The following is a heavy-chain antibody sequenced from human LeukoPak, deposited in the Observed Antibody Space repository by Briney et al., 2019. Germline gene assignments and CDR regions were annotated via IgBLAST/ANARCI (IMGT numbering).Heavy chain of an antibody. J-gene: IGHJ4*01. CDR2: VKSKTDGGTT. CDR3: TTGVTTIYYFDY. CDR1: GFTFNNAW. V-gene: IGHV3-15*01. Sequence: GGSLRLSCAASGFTFNNAWMSWVRQAPRKGLEWVGRVKSKTDGGTTDYAAPVKGRFTISRDDSRNTLYLQMNSLKTEDTAVYYCTTGVTTIYYFDYWGHGTLVTVSS. D-gene: IGHD3-10*01.